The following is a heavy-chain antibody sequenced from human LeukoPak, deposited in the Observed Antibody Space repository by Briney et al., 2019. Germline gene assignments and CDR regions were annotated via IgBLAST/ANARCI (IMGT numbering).Heavy chain of an antibody. CDR2: ISANGGST. D-gene: IGHD4-23*01. V-gene: IGHV3-23*01. CDR1: GFTFNNYA. Sequence: GALRLSCVASGFTFNNYAMNWVRQAPGKGLEWVSGISANGGSTYYADSVKGRFTISRDNVENSLYLQMNSLRDEDTAVYYCARVAAGYSVNYFDYWGQGTLVTVSS. J-gene: IGHJ4*02. CDR3: ARVAAGYSVNYFDY.